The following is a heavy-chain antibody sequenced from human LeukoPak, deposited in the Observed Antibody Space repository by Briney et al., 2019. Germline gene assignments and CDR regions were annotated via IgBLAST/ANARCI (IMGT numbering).Heavy chain of an antibody. J-gene: IGHJ4*02. D-gene: IGHD2-21*02. CDR2: INPNSGGT. V-gene: IGHV1-2*02. Sequence: ASVKVSCKASGYTFTGYYMHWVRQAPGQGLEWMGWINPNSGGTNYAQKFQGRVTMTRDTSISTAYMELSRLRSDDTAMYHCASGERVVTAIPGYYFDYWGQGTLVTVSS. CDR3: ASGERVVTAIPGYYFDY. CDR1: GYTFTGYY.